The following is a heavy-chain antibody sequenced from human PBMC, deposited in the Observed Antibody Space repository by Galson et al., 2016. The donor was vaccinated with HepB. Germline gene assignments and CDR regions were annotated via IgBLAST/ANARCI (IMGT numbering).Heavy chain of an antibody. V-gene: IGHV3-53*01. J-gene: IGHJ1*01. CDR3: ATDHGPSGWLC. Sequence: SLRLSCAASGFTVSSHYMGWVRQAPGKGLEWVSIIYPGGETHYADSLKGRFTISRDNSKNTLYLQMNSLRVEDTAGYYCATDHGPSGWLCWGQGTLVIVSS. CDR2: IYPGGET. D-gene: IGHD6-19*01. CDR1: GFTVSSHY.